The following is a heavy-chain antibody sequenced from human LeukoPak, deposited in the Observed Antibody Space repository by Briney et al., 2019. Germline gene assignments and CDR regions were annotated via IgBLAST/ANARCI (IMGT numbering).Heavy chain of an antibody. CDR1: GYSISSGYY. Sequence: SETLSLTCTVSGYSISSGYYWGWIRQPPGKGLEWIGSIYHSGSTYYNPSLKSRVTISVDTSKNQFSLKLSSVTAADTAVYYCARRAPDDSSGYYDPYFDYWGQGTLVTVSS. J-gene: IGHJ4*02. V-gene: IGHV4-38-2*02. CDR3: ARRAPDDSSGYYDPYFDY. D-gene: IGHD3-22*01. CDR2: IYHSGST.